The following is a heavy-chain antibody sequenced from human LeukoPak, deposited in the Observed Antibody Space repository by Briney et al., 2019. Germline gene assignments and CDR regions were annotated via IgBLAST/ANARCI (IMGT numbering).Heavy chain of an antibody. Sequence: GGSLRLSCVDSGFTFSNYAMAWVRQAPGNGLEWFSTISGSGVSTYYADSVKGRFTISRDNSKNTLYLQMNSLRAEDTAVYYCTHGAMYQLDYWGQGTLVTVSS. CDR1: GFTFSNYA. J-gene: IGHJ4*02. CDR3: THGAMYQLDY. CDR2: ISGSGVST. D-gene: IGHD2-2*01. V-gene: IGHV3-23*01.